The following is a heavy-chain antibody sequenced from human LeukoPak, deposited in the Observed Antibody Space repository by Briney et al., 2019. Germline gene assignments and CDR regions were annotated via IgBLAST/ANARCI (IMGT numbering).Heavy chain of an antibody. CDR2: ITTSRDQ. CDR1: GFIFSDYS. CDR3: ARDSYCPNDVCYDY. J-gene: IGHJ4*02. Sequence: PGGSLRLSCAASGFIFSDYSMGWVRQAPGKGLEWVSSITTSRDQYHADSVKGRFTVSRDNAKSSMYLQMDSLRADDTAVYYCARDSYCPNDVCYDYWGQGVLVTVS. V-gene: IGHV3-21*06. D-gene: IGHD2-8*01.